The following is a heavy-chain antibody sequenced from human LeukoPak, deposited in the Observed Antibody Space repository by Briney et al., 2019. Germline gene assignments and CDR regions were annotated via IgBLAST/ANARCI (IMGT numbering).Heavy chain of an antibody. J-gene: IGHJ4*02. CDR3: ASGSYYYDSSGRLNY. CDR1: GFTFSSYG. V-gene: IGHV3-33*01. Sequence: PGGSLRLSCAASGFTFSSYGMHWVRQAPGKGLEWVAVIWYDGSNKYYADSVKGRFTISRDNSKNTLYLQMNSLRAEDTAVYYCASGSYYYDSSGRLNYWGQGTLVTVSS. CDR2: IWYDGSNK. D-gene: IGHD3-22*01.